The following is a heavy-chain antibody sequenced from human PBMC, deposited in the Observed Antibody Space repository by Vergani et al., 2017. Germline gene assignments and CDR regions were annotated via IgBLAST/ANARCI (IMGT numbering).Heavy chain of an antibody. V-gene: IGHV4-39*01. D-gene: IGHD5-18*01. CDR3: TRVRRGYSYGAFDY. Sequence: QVQLQESGPGLVKPSETLSLTCTVSNDSVSNTFYYWGWIRPTPGKGLEWIGSIYYSGSTYYNPSLESRVTMSVDTSKSQFSLKLSSVTAADTAVYYCTRVRRGYSYGAFDYWGQGTLVTVSS. CDR2: IYYSGST. CDR1: NDSVSNTFYY. J-gene: IGHJ4*02.